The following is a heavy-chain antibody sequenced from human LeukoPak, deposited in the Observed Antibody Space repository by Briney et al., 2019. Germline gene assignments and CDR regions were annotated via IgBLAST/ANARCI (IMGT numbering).Heavy chain of an antibody. CDR1: GFTFSSYA. V-gene: IGHV3-23*01. CDR3: AKASALAAHAFDI. D-gene: IGHD2-15*01. J-gene: IGHJ3*02. CDR2: ITGNGGGT. Sequence: GGSLRLSCAASGFTFSSYAMTWVRQAPGQGLEWASYITGNGGGTYYDDSGKGRFTISRDNFMNTLFLQMDSLRAEDTAVYYCAKASALAAHAFDIWGQGTMVTVSS.